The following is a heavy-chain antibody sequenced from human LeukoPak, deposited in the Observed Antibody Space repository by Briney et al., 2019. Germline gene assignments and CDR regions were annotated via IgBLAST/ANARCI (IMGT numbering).Heavy chain of an antibody. CDR3: ARVALPGVYYFDY. Sequence: PSETLSLTCTVSGGSISSYYWSWIRQPPGKGLEWIGYIYYSGSTYYNPSLKSRVTISVDTSKNQFSLKLSSVTAADTAVYYCARVALPGVYYFDYWGQGTLVTVSS. CDR1: GGSISSYY. J-gene: IGHJ4*02. CDR2: IYYSGST. V-gene: IGHV4-59*12. D-gene: IGHD2-8*01.